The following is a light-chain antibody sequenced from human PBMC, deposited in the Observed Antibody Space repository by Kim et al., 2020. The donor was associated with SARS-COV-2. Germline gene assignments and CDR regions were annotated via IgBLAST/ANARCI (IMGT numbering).Light chain of an antibody. V-gene: IGKV1D-16*01. CDR2: AAS. Sequence: DIQMTQSPSSLSASIGDRVTITCRASQGISSWLAWYQQKPEKAPKCLIYAASSLQSGVPSRFSGSGSGTDFTLTISSLQPEDFATYFCQQYDSYPRTFGQGTRVDIK. CDR3: QQYDSYPRT. J-gene: IGKJ1*01. CDR1: QGISSW.